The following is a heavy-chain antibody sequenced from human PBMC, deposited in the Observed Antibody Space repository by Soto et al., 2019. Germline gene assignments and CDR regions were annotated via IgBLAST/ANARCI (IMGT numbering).Heavy chain of an antibody. CDR2: ISSSSSYI. J-gene: IGHJ4*02. V-gene: IGHV3-21*01. Sequence: GGSLRLSCAASGFTFSSYSMNWVRQAPGKGLEWVSSISSSSSYIYYADSVKGRFTISRDNAKNSLYLQMNSLRAEDTAVYYCARDKDTAMYYFDYWGQGTLVTVSS. CDR1: GFTFSSYS. CDR3: ARDKDTAMYYFDY. D-gene: IGHD5-18*01.